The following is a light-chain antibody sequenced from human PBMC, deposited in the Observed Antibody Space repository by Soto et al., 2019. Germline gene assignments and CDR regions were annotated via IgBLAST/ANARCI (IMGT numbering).Light chain of an antibody. CDR2: LGS. Sequence: DIVMTQSPLSLPVTPGEPASISCRSSQSLLHSNGYNYLDWYLQKPEQSPQLLIYLGSNRASGVPARFSGSGSGTDFTLKISRVEAEDVGDYYCMQALQTGTFGPGTKVDIK. J-gene: IGKJ3*01. CDR1: QSLLHSNGYNY. CDR3: MQALQTGT. V-gene: IGKV2-28*01.